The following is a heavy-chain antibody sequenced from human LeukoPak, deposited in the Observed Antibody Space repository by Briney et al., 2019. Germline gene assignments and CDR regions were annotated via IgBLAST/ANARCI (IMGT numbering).Heavy chain of an antibody. CDR2: IYHSGST. J-gene: IGHJ4*02. Sequence: SETLSLTCAVSGYSISSGYYWGWIRQPPGKGLEWIGCIYHSGSTYYNPSLKSRGTISVDTSKNRFSLKLNSVTAADTAVYYCARFQAAMGATKAYFDYWGQGTLVTVPS. CDR3: ARFQAAMGATKAYFDY. V-gene: IGHV4-38-2*01. CDR1: GYSISSGYY. D-gene: IGHD1-26*01.